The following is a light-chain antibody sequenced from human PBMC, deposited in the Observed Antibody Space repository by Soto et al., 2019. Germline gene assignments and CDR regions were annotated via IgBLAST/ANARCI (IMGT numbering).Light chain of an antibody. CDR3: RQYGRSLGLA. V-gene: IGKV3-20*01. J-gene: IGKJ4*01. Sequence: EIVLTQSPATLSLSPGERVTLSCRTSQSVSKYLAWYQQTPGQAPRLLIYGASSRATGIPDRFSGSGSGTDFTLTISRLEPEDFAVYYCRQYGRSLGLALGGGTKVDIK. CDR2: GAS. CDR1: QSVSKY.